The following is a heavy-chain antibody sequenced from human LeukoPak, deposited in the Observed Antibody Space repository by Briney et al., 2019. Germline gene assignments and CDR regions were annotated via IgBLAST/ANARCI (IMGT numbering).Heavy chain of an antibody. CDR2: IYSGGST. CDR1: GFTVSSNY. Sequence: GGSLRLSCAASGFTVSSNYMSWVRQAPGKGLEWVSVIYSGGSTYYADSVKGRFTISRDNSKNTLYLQMNSLRAEDTAVYYCARESTLPPGDHGDDDAFDIWGQGTMVTVSS. CDR3: ARESTLPPGDHGDDDAFDI. D-gene: IGHD4-17*01. V-gene: IGHV3-53*01. J-gene: IGHJ3*02.